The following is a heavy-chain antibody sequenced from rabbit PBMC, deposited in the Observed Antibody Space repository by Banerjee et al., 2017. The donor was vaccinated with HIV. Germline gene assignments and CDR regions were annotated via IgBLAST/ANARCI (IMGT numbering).Heavy chain of an antibody. D-gene: IGHD8-1*01. V-gene: IGHV1S45*01. CDR1: GFSFSSSYW. CDR3: ARDIPGSNYYLDL. CDR2: IDAVSSGYT. J-gene: IGHJ4*01. Sequence: QEQLEESGGDLVKPEGSLTLTCKASGFSFSSSYWICWVRQAPGKGLEWIACIDAVSSGYTYYATWAKGRFTTSKTSSTTVTLQMTSLTAADTATYFCARDIPGSNYYLDLWGQGTLVTVS.